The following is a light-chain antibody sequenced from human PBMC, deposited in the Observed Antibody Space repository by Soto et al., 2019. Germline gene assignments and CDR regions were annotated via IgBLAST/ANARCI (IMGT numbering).Light chain of an antibody. V-gene: IGKV3-20*01. CDR3: QQYGSSPWT. Sequence: EIVLTQSPGTLSLSPGERDTLSCRASQSVRSNYLAWYRQTPGQAPRLLIYGASNRATGIPDWFSGSGSGTDFTLIISRLEPEYFALYYCQQYGSSPWTFGQGTKGEIK. CDR1: QSVRSNY. CDR2: GAS. J-gene: IGKJ1*01.